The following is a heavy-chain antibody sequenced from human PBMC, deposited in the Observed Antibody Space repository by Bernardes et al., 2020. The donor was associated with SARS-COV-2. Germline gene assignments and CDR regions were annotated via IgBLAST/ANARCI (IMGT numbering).Heavy chain of an antibody. CDR3: ARVFGAMARGVIIGDYYYNGMDV. D-gene: IGHD3-10*01. CDR2: ISAYNGNT. V-gene: IGHV1-18*01. CDR1: GYTFTSYG. J-gene: IGHJ6*02. Sequence: ASVKVSCKASGYTFTSYGISWVRQAPGQGLEWMGWISAYNGNTNYAQKFQGRVTMTTNTSTSTAYMELRSLRSDDPAVYYCARVFGAMARGVIIGDYYYNGMDVWGQGTTVTVSS.